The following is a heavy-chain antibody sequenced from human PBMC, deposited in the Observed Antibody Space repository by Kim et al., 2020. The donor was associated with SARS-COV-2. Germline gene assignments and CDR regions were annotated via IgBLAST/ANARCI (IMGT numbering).Heavy chain of an antibody. D-gene: IGHD3-3*01. V-gene: IGHV4-39*01. J-gene: IGHJ6*02. CDR1: GGSISSSSYY. CDR3: ARQVINYDFWSGYYQGPIGV. Sequence: SETLSLTCTVSGGSISSSSYYWGWIRQPPGKGLEWIGSIYYSGSPYYNPSLKSRVTISVDTSKNQFSLKLSSVTAADTAVYYCARQVINYDFWSGYYQGPIGVWGQGTTVTVSS. CDR2: IYYSGSP.